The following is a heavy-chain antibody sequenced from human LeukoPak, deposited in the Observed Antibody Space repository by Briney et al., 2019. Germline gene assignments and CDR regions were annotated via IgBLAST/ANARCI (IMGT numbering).Heavy chain of an antibody. CDR2: IYTSGST. Sequence: PSETLSLTCTVSGGSISSYYWSWIRQPAGKGLEWIGRIYTSGSTNYNPSLKSRVTMSVDTSKNQFSLKLSSVTAADTAVYYCARDPTSGHCSGGSCYSDPVDYWGQGTLVTVSS. D-gene: IGHD2-15*01. J-gene: IGHJ4*02. CDR1: GGSISSYY. V-gene: IGHV4-4*07. CDR3: ARDPTSGHCSGGSCYSDPVDY.